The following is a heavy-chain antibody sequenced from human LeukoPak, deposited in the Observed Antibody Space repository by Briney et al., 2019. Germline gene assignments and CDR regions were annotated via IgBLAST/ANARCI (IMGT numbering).Heavy chain of an antibody. Sequence: ASVKVSCKASGYTFTSYGFTWVRQAPGQGLEWMGWISAYNGNTNYAQKLQGRVTMTTDTSTSTAYMELRSLRSDDTAVYYCARSDSNGRYGGYYYYYMDVWGKGTTVTVSS. CDR2: ISAYNGNT. V-gene: IGHV1-18*01. CDR3: ARSDSNGRYGGYYYYYMDV. J-gene: IGHJ6*03. CDR1: GYTFTSYG. D-gene: IGHD6-19*01.